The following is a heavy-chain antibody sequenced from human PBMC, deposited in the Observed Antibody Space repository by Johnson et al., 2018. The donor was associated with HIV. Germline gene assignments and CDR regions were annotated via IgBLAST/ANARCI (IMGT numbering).Heavy chain of an antibody. V-gene: IGHV3-30*04. D-gene: IGHD5-24*01. CDR2: IWYDGSNK. Sequence: QVQLVESGGGVVQPGRSLRLSCAASGFTFSSYAMHWVRQAPGKGLEWVALIWYDGSNKYYADSVKGRFTVSRDNSKNTLYLLMNSLRPEDTAVYYCARDQYDRGDGAFDSWGQGTMVTVSS. CDR1: GFTFSSYA. CDR3: ARDQYDRGDGAFDS. J-gene: IGHJ3*02.